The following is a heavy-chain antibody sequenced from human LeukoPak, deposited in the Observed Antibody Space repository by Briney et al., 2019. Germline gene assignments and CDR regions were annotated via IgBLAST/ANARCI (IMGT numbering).Heavy chain of an antibody. CDR1: GFTVSSNY. D-gene: IGHD2-2*01. V-gene: IGHV3-66*01. CDR2: IYSGGST. CDR3: ASSGIVVVPAAPPYYYYYMDV. J-gene: IGHJ6*03. Sequence: GGSLRLSCAASGFTVSSNYMSWVRQAPGKGLEWVSVIYSGGSTYYADSVKGRFTISRDNSKNTLYLQMNSLRAEDTAVYYCASSGIVVVPAAPPYYYYYMDVWGKGTTVTISS.